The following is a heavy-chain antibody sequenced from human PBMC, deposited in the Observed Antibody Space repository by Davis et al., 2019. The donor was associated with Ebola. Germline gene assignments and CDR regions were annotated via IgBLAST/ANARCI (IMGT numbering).Heavy chain of an antibody. Sequence: GSLRLSCAASGFTFSSYAMSWVRQAPGKGLEWVSAISGSGGSTYYADSVKGRFTISRDNSKNTLYLQMNSLRAEDTAVYYCAKAPYKVYSSSSYYFDYWGQGTLVTVSS. J-gene: IGHJ4*02. CDR3: AKAPYKVYSSSSYYFDY. CDR2: ISGSGGST. CDR1: GFTFSSYA. V-gene: IGHV3-23*01. D-gene: IGHD6-6*01.